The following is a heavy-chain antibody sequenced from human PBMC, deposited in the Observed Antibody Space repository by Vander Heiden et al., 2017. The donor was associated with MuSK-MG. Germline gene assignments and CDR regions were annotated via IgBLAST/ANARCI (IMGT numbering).Heavy chain of an antibody. D-gene: IGHD3-16*01. CDR3: ARSDWGSLDS. J-gene: IGHJ4*02. Sequence: EVRLVESGGGLVQPGGSLRLSCVASGFTFGNYWMHWIRQVSGKGLMWVSRINFDGNKVSYVESVKGRFTISRDNAKNTLSLQMTGLRDEDTAVYFCARSDWGSLDSWGQGTLVTVSS. CDR2: INFDGNKV. CDR1: GFTFGNYW. V-gene: IGHV3-74*01.